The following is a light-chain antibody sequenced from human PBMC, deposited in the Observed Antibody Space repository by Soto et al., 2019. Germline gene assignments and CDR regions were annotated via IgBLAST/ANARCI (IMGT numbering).Light chain of an antibody. V-gene: IGLV2-23*02. J-gene: IGLJ2*01. CDR2: EVT. CDR3: CLYGGSSNYVV. Sequence: QSALTQPASVSGSPGQSITISCTGTSSDVGKYNFVSWYRQHPAKAPKLIIFEVTKRPSGVSNRFSGSKSGNTASLTISGLQAEDEADYYCCLYGGSSNYVVFGGGTKLTVL. CDR1: SSDVGKYNF.